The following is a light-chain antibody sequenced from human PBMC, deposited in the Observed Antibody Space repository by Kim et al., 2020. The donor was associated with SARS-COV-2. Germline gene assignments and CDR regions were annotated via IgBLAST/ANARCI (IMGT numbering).Light chain of an antibody. V-gene: IGLV2-23*02. J-gene: IGLJ1*01. CDR2: EVN. CDR3: CSFGGSSTYL. CDR1: SSDVGNYNL. Sequence: GQSITISCTGTSSDVGNYNLVSWYQQHPGKAPTLIIYEVNKRPSGVSNRFSGSKSGNTASLTISGLQAEDEADYYCCSFGGSSTYLFGTGTKVTVL.